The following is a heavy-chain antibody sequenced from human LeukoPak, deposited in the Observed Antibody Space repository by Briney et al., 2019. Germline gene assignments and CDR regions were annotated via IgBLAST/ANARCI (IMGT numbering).Heavy chain of an antibody. CDR1: GDSVSSNTAT. D-gene: IGHD4-17*01. V-gene: IGHV6-1*01. Sequence: SQTLSLTCAIPGDSVSSNTATWSWIRQSPSRGLEWLGRTYYRSQWYNDYAVSVKSRITINPDTSKNQFSLQLNSVTPEDTAVYYCARVTVTTLENWGQGTMVTVSS. CDR2: TYYRSQWYN. J-gene: IGHJ4*02. CDR3: ARVTVTTLEN.